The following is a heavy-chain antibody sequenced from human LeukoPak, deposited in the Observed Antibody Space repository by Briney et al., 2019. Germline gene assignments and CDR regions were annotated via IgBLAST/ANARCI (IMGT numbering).Heavy chain of an antibody. CDR3: ARSYDYVWGSYRAYFDY. V-gene: IGHV1-2*02. J-gene: IGHJ4*02. CDR1: GYTFTSYY. CDR2: INPNSGGT. D-gene: IGHD3-16*01. Sequence: GASVKVSCKASGYTFTSYYMHWVRQAPGQGLEWMGWINPNSGGTNYAQKFQGRVTMTRDTSISTAYMELSRLRSDDTAVYYCARSYDYVWGSYRAYFDYWGQGTLVTVSS.